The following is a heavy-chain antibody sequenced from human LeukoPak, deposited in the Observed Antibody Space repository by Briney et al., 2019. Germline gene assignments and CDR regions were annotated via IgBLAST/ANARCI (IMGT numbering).Heavy chain of an antibody. CDR1: GFTFSSYA. J-gene: IGHJ4*02. CDR3: ANAYDFWSGYYSGNGYFDY. V-gene: IGHV3-23*01. CDR2: ISGSGGST. Sequence: GGSLRLSCAASGFTFSSYAMSWVRQAPGKGLEWVSAISGSGGSTYYADSVKGRFTISRDNSKNTRYLQMNSLRAEDTAVYYCANAYDFWSGYYSGNGYFDYWGQGTLVTVSS. D-gene: IGHD3-3*01.